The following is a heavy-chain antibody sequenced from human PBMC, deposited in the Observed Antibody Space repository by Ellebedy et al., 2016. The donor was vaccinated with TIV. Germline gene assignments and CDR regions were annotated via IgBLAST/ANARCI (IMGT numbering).Heavy chain of an antibody. V-gene: IGHV4-59*01. J-gene: IGHJ4*01. Sequence: SETLSLTXNVSGGSIGYYYWTWIRQPPGKRLEWIGYIYNSGTTNYNPSLKSRVTISMDRSKNQFSLKLISLTTADTAVYYCAKDPSGDYGHWGNGTLVTVSS. D-gene: IGHD4-17*01. CDR1: GGSIGYYY. CDR3: AKDPSGDYGH. CDR2: IYNSGTT.